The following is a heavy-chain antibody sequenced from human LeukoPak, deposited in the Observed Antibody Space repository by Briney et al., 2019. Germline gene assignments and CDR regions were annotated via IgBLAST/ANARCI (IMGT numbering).Heavy chain of an antibody. V-gene: IGHV1-18*01. Sequence: GASVKVSCKASGYTFTSYGISWVRQAPGQGLEWIGWISAYNGNTNYAQKLQGKGTMTTNTSTSTAYMELKSLRSDDTAVYYCAKVGGGINDFDYWGQGTLVTVSS. CDR2: ISAYNGNT. CDR1: GYTFTSYG. D-gene: IGHD2-15*01. CDR3: AKVGGGINDFDY. J-gene: IGHJ4*02.